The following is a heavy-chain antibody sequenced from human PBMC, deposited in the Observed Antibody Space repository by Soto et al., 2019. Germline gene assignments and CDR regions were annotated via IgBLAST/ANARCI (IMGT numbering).Heavy chain of an antibody. CDR1: GFTFSSYE. Sequence: GGSLRLSCAASGFTFSSYEMNWVRQAPGKGLEWVSYISSSGSTIYYADSVKGRFTISRDNAKNSLYLQMNSLRAEDTAVYYCARGRGYYDSSGSDWFDPWGQGTLVTVSS. D-gene: IGHD3-22*01. CDR3: ARGRGYYDSSGSDWFDP. J-gene: IGHJ5*02. V-gene: IGHV3-48*03. CDR2: ISSSGSTI.